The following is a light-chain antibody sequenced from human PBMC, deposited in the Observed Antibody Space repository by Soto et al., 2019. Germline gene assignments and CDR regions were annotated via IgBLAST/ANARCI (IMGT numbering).Light chain of an antibody. J-gene: IGKJ4*01. V-gene: IGKV3-15*01. CDR3: RQYGYSLGFA. CDR2: GAS. Sequence: ENVITQSPSTLSVSPGERATLSCRASHRVSSYLAWYQQKPGQAPRLLIYGASTRATGIPARFSGSGSGTDFTLTISRLEPEDFAVYYCRQYGYSLGFAFGGGTKVDIK. CDR1: HRVSSY.